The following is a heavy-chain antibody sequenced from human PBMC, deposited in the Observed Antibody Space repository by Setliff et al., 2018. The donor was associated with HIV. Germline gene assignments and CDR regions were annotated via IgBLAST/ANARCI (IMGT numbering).Heavy chain of an antibody. CDR1: GGSISGQY. D-gene: IGHD2-8*02. J-gene: IGHJ4*02. CDR3: TVYNTGSSKDHY. V-gene: IGHV4-59*03. Sequence: SETLSLTCTVSGGSISGQYWSWFRQPPGKNMEWIASIYSSGTTNYNPSLRSRVIISVDTSKNQFSLKLNSVTAADTAVYYCTVYNTGSSKDHYWGQGTPVTVSS. CDR2: IYSSGTT.